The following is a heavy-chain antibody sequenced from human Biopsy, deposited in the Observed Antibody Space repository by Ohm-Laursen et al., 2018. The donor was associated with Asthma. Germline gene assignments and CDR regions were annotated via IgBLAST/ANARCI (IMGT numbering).Heavy chain of an antibody. J-gene: IGHJ3*01. Sequence: AASVKVSCKASGCNLISFAIHWVRQAPGQRLEWMGWVNTGNGDTKYSQKFQGRVTITRDTSASTAYMELRSLRSEDTATYYCARTYYDFLTGQVKDVFGVWGQGTMVTVSS. V-gene: IGHV1-3*04. CDR3: ARTYYDFLTGQVKDVFGV. CDR1: GCNLISFA. D-gene: IGHD3-9*01. CDR2: VNTGNGDT.